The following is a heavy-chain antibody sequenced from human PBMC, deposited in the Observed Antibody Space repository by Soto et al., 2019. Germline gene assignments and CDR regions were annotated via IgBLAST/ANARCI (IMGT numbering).Heavy chain of an antibody. D-gene: IGHD4-17*01. CDR1: GFTFSSYA. V-gene: IGHV3-23*01. CDR3: AKDHAYYGDSYFDF. J-gene: IGHJ4*02. CDR2: ISGSGTST. Sequence: GGSLRLSCAASGFTFSSYAMSWVRQAPGEGLEWVSAISGSGTSTYYADSVKGRFTISRDNSKNTLYVQMNSLRAEDTAIYYCAKDHAYYGDSYFDFWGQGTLVTVSS.